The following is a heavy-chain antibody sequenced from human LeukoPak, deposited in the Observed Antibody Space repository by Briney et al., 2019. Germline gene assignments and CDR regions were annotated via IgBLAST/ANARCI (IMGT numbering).Heavy chain of an antibody. V-gene: IGHV4-34*01. Sequence: PSETLSLTCAVYGGSFSDYYWSWIRQPPGKGLEWIGEINHSGSTNYNPSLKSRVTISVNTSKNQFSLKLSSVTAADTAVYYCARGTWETRFGYWGQGTLVTVSS. CDR3: ARGTWETRFGY. CDR1: GGSFSDYY. D-gene: IGHD1-14*01. J-gene: IGHJ4*02. CDR2: INHSGST.